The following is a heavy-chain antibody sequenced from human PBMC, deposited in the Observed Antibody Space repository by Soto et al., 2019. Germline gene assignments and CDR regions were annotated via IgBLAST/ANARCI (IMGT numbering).Heavy chain of an antibody. J-gene: IGHJ4*02. Sequence: GSLRLSCAASGFTFSSYWMHWVRQAPGKGLVWVSSINSEGDNTDYADSVKGRFIMSRDNAKNTLYLQMNSLRAEDTAVYYCARPRYDGSGTPFDHWGLGTLVTLSS. CDR1: GFTFSSYW. CDR3: ARPRYDGSGTPFDH. V-gene: IGHV3-74*01. D-gene: IGHD3-22*01. CDR2: INSEGDNT.